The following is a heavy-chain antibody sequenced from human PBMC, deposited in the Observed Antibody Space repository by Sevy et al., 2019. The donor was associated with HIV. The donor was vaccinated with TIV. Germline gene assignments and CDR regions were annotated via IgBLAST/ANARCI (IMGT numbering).Heavy chain of an antibody. D-gene: IGHD4-4*01. CDR3: XTEYSYDY. J-gene: IGHJ4*02. CDR2: INSKSGAT. Sequence: ASVKVSCKASGHTSSDYYIQWVRQAPGQGLEWMGWINSKSGATSYPQKFQGRVTMTSDTSISTAYMELSRLRSDDTAXXXXXTEYSYDYWGQGTLVTVSS. V-gene: IGHV1-2*02. CDR1: GHTSSDYY.